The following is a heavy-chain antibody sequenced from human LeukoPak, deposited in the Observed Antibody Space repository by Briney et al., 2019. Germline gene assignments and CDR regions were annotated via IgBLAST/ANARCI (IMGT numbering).Heavy chain of an antibody. J-gene: IGHJ4*02. CDR2: IRKDGRGM. CDR3: ARDGDSWNDFGY. CDR1: GFSFSTSW. V-gene: IGHV3-7*01. D-gene: IGHD1-1*01. Sequence: PGGSLRLSCVASGFSFSTSWMTWVRQAPGKGLEWVGNIRKDGRGMQYVDSVKGRFTISRDNTKNSLYLQMSSLRVEDTGVYYCARDGDSWNDFGYWGQGTLVTVSS.